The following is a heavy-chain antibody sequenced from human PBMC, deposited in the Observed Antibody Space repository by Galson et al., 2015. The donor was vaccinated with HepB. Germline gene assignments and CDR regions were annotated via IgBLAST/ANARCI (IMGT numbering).Heavy chain of an antibody. CDR3: ARELDLWFGDSWDGGFFDL. Sequence: SLRLSCAASGFTFNTYAIHWVRQAPGKGLEWVAVISYDGTNKYYAHSVKGRFTTSRDNSKNTLHLQMSSLRAEDTAVYYCARELDLWFGDSWDGGFFDLWGRGTLVTVSS. CDR1: GFTFNTYA. J-gene: IGHJ2*01. D-gene: IGHD3-10*01. CDR2: ISYDGTNK. V-gene: IGHV3-30-3*01.